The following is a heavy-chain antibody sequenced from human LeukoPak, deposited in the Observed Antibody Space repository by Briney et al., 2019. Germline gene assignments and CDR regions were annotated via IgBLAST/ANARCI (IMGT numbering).Heavy chain of an antibody. V-gene: IGHV3-7*01. CDR2: MNPDGSVR. CDR1: GFTFRGYW. J-gene: IGHJ4*02. D-gene: IGHD6-6*01. Sequence: GGSLRLSCAGSGFTFRGYWMDWVRQAPGKGLEWVANMNPDGSVRHYADSLKGRFIISRDNAKSSLYLQMNSLRVKDTALYYCARGTQAAPGTDYWGQGAQVTVSS. CDR3: ARGTQAAPGTDY.